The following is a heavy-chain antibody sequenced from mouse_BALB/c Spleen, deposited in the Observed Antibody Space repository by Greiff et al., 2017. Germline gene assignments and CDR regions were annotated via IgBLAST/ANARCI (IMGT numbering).Heavy chain of an antibody. CDR2: INSNGGSYT. J-gene: IGHJ3*01. V-gene: IGHV5-6-3*01. CDR3: ARAPTARMGFAY. D-gene: IGHD1-2*01. Sequence: EVMLVESGGGLVQPGGSLKLSCAASGFTFSSYGMSWVRQTPDKRLELVATINSNGGSYTYYPDTVTGRFTISRDNAKNTLYLEMSSLRSEDTAMYYCARAPTARMGFAYWGQGTLVTVS. CDR1: GFTFSSYG.